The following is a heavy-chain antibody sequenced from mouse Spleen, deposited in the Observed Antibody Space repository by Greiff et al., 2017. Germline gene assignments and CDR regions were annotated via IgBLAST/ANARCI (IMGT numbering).Heavy chain of an antibody. J-gene: IGHJ4*01. D-gene: IGHD2-4*01. CDR2: IYPGDGDT. CDR3: ARSGDYGHYYAMDY. V-gene: IGHV1-82*01. CDR1: GYAFSSSW. Sequence: VKLMESGPELVKPGASVKISCKASGYAFSSSWMNWVKQRPGKGLEWIGRIYPGDGDTNYNGKFKGKATLTADKSSSTAYMQLSSLTSEDSAVYFCARSGDYGHYYAMDYWGQGTSVTVSS.